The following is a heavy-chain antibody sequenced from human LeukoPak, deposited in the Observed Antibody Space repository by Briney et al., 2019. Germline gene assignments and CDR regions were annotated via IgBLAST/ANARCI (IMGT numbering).Heavy chain of an antibody. J-gene: IGHJ4*02. V-gene: IGHV3-30*03. CDR1: GFTFSDYN. Sequence: GGSLRLSCAASGFTFSDYNMNWVRQAPGKGLEWVAVISYDGSNKYYADSVKGRFTISRDNSKNTLYLQMNSLRAEDTAVYYCASSPKGDSSGYYYYWGQGTLVTVSS. CDR2: ISYDGSNK. D-gene: IGHD3-22*01. CDR3: ASSPKGDSSGYYYY.